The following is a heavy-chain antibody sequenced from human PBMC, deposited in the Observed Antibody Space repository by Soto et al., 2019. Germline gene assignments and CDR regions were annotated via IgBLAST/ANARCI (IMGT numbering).Heavy chain of an antibody. Sequence: QITLKESGPTLVKPTQTLTLTCTFSGFSLSTSGVGVGWIRQPPGKALEWLALIYWNDDKRYSPSLKSRLTITKDTSKNQVVLTMTIMDPVDTATYYCAHRLRDSSGYYFDYWGQGTLVTVSS. D-gene: IGHD3-22*01. CDR2: IYWNDDK. CDR3: AHRLRDSSGYYFDY. J-gene: IGHJ4*02. V-gene: IGHV2-5*01. CDR1: GFSLSTSGVG.